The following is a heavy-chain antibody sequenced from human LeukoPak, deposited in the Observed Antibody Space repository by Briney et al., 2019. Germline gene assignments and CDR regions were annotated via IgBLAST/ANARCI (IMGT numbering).Heavy chain of an antibody. Sequence: ASVTVSCKASGYTFTYRYLHWVRQAPGQALEWMGWITPFNGNTNYAQKFQDRVTITRDRSMSTAYMELSSLRSEDTAMYYCAITNVPAGAFDIWGQGTMVTVSS. J-gene: IGHJ3*02. CDR3: AITNVPAGAFDI. V-gene: IGHV1-45*02. CDR2: ITPFNGNT. CDR1: GYTFTYRY. D-gene: IGHD1-14*01.